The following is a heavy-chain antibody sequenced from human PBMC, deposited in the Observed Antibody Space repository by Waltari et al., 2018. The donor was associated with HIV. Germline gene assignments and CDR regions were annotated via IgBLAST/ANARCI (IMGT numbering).Heavy chain of an antibody. J-gene: IGHJ6*02. V-gene: IGHV4-39*01. Sequence: QLQLQESGPGLVKPSETLSLTCTVSGGSISSSSYYWGWIRQPPGKGLAWIGSIYYSGSTYYNPSRKSRVTISVDTSTNQFSLKLSSVTAADTAVYYCARPRLGGSAQDGMDVWGQGTTVTVSS. CDR3: ARPRLGGSAQDGMDV. CDR1: GGSISSSSYY. CDR2: IYYSGST. D-gene: IGHD3-10*01.